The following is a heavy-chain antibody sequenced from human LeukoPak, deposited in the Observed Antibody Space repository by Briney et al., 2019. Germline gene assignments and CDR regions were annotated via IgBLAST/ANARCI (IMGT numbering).Heavy chain of an antibody. Sequence: SVKVSCKASGGSFSSYAISWVRQAPGQWLELMGGIIPIFGTANYAQKFQGRVTITADESTSTAYMELSSLRSEDTAVYYCARAAGYSSGWRLDYWGQGTLVTVSS. J-gene: IGHJ4*02. CDR1: GGSFSSYA. CDR2: IIPIFGTA. CDR3: ARAAGYSSGWRLDY. V-gene: IGHV1-69*13. D-gene: IGHD6-19*01.